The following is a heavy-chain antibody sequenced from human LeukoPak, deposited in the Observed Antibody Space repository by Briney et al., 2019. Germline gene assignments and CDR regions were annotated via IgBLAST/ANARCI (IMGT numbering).Heavy chain of an antibody. CDR3: TTDYLGTTVTTDTNYFDY. D-gene: IGHD4-17*01. Sequence: GGSLRLSCAASGFTFSDSAMHWVRQASGKGLEWVGRIRSKANSYATGYAAPVKGRFTISRDDSKNTAYLQMNSLKTEDTAVYYCTTDYLGTTVTTDTNYFDYWGQGTLVTVSS. J-gene: IGHJ4*02. CDR1: GFTFSDSA. V-gene: IGHV3-73*01. CDR2: IRSKANSYAT.